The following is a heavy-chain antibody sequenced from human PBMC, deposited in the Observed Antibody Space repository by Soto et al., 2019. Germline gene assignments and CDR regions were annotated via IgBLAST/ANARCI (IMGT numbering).Heavy chain of an antibody. J-gene: IGHJ5*02. V-gene: IGHV1-69*01. Sequence: QVQLVQSGADVKKPGSSVKVSCKASGGTFSSYAISWVRQAPGQGLEWMGGIIPIFGTANYAQKFQGRVTINADESTSTAYMELSSLRSDDTAVYYCARVSNDFWSGYLSWFDPWGQGTLVTFSS. CDR3: ARVSNDFWSGYLSWFDP. D-gene: IGHD3-3*01. CDR1: GGTFSSYA. CDR2: IIPIFGTA.